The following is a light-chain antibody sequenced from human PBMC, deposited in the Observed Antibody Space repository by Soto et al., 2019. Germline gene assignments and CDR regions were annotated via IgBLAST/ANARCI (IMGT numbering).Light chain of an antibody. CDR3: AAWDDSLSGYAV. CDR2: KNS. CDR1: RSNIGINY. J-gene: IGLJ7*01. V-gene: IGLV1-47*01. Sequence: QAVVTQPPSASGTPGQRVTISCSGSRSNIGINYVYWYQQLPGTAPKLLIYKNSQRPSGVPDRFSGSKSGTSASLAISGLRSEDEADYYCAAWDDSLSGYAVFGGGTQLTVL.